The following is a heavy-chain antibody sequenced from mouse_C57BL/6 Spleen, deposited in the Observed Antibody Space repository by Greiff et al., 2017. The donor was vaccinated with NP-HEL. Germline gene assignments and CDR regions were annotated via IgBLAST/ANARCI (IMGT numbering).Heavy chain of an antibody. CDR3: ASHYYGSSPRWYFDV. D-gene: IGHD1-1*01. V-gene: IGHV2-2*01. CDR1: GFSLTSYG. CDR2: IWSGGST. Sequence: VKLMESGPGLVQPSQSLSITCTVSGFSLTSYGVHWVRQSPGKGLEWLGVIWSGGSTDYNAAFISRLSISKDNSKSQVFFKMNSLQADDTAIYYCASHYYGSSPRWYFDVWGTGTTVTVSS. J-gene: IGHJ1*03.